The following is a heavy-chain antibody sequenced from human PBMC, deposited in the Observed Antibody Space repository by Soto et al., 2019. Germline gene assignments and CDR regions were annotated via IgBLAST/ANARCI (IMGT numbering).Heavy chain of an antibody. Sequence: ASVKVSCKASGYTFTSYAMHWVRQAPGQRLEWMGWINAGNGNTKYSQKFQGRVTITRDTSASTAYMELSSLRSEDTAVYYCARDGNCGGDCYSDYWGQGTLVTVSS. V-gene: IGHV1-3*01. CDR2: INAGNGNT. CDR3: ARDGNCGGDCYSDY. CDR1: GYTFTSYA. D-gene: IGHD2-21*02. J-gene: IGHJ4*02.